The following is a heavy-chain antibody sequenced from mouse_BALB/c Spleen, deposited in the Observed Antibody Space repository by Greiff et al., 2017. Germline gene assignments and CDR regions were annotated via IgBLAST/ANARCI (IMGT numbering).Heavy chain of an antibody. J-gene: IGHJ2*01. CDR3: ARFPDY. CDR1: GFTFSSFG. CDR2: ISSGSSTI. V-gene: IGHV5-17*02. Sequence: EVQLVESGGGLVQPGGSRKLSCAASGFTFSSFGMHWVRQAPEKGLEWVAYISSGSSTIYYADTVKGRFTISRDNPKNTLFLQMTSLRSEDTAMYYCARFPDYWGEGTTLTVSP.